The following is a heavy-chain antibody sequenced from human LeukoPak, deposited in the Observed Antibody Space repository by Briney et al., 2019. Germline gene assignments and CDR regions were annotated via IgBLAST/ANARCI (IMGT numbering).Heavy chain of an antibody. V-gene: IGHV3-74*01. J-gene: IGHJ5*02. CDR3: VRELAVTGTYFDP. CDR2: INRDGSVI. Sequence: GGSLRLSCAASGFSISTYWMHWVRQAPGEGLVRVSRINRDGSVIQYGDSVKGRFTISRDNAKNTLYLQLNSLGAEDTAVYYCVRELAVTGTYFDPWGQGTLVTVSS. CDR1: GFSISTYW. D-gene: IGHD6-19*01.